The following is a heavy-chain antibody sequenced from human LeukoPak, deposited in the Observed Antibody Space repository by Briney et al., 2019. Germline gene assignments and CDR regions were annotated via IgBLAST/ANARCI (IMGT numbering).Heavy chain of an antibody. V-gene: IGHV3-33*01. Sequence: GGSLRLSCAASGFTFNSYGMHWVRQAPGKGLEWVAFIWYDGSNKYYTDSVKGRFTISRDNSKNTLYLQMNSLRAEDTAVYYCARLFSNTFYYHSATHLDYWGQGTLVTVSS. CDR3: ARLFSNTFYYHSATHLDY. CDR2: IWYDGSNK. J-gene: IGHJ4*02. CDR1: GFTFNSYG. D-gene: IGHD3-10*01.